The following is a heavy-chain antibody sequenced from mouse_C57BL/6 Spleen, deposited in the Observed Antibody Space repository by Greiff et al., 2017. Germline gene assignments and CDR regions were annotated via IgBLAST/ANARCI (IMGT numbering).Heavy chain of an antibody. CDR2: IDPETGGT. Sequence: VQLQQSGAELVRPGASVTLSCKASGYTFTDYEMHWVKQTPVHGLEWIGAIDPETGGTAYNQKFQGKAILTADKSSSTAYMELRSLTSEDSAVYYCTRSDDGYSNFAYWGQGTLVTVSA. CDR3: TRSDDGYSNFAY. CDR1: GYTFTDYE. J-gene: IGHJ3*01. D-gene: IGHD2-3*01. V-gene: IGHV1-15*01.